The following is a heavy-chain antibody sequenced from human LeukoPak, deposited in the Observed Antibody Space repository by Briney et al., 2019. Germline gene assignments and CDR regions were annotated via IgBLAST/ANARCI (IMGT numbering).Heavy chain of an antibody. CDR2: MNPNSGNT. D-gene: IGHD2-15*01. V-gene: IGHV1-8*01. Sequence: ASVKVSCKASGYTFTSYDINWVRQATGQGLEWMGWMNPNSGNTGYAQKFQGRVTMTRNTSISTAYMELSSLRSEDTAVYYCARAVRSGQPVSPDYWGQGTPVTVSS. J-gene: IGHJ4*02. CDR3: ARAVRSGQPVSPDY. CDR1: GYTFTSYD.